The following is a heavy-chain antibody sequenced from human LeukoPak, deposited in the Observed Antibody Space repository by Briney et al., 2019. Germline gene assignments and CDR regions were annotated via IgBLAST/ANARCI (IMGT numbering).Heavy chain of an antibody. CDR3: ARGSRLGIAVAGDAFDI. CDR2: INPNSGGT. CDR1: GYTFTGYY. D-gene: IGHD6-19*01. V-gene: IGHV1-2*02. J-gene: IGHJ3*02. Sequence: ASVKVSCKASGYTFTGYYMHWVRQAPGQGLEWMGWINPNSGGTNYAQKFQGRVTMTRDTSISTAYMELSRLRSDDTAVYYCARGSRLGIAVAGDAFDIWGQGTVVTVSS.